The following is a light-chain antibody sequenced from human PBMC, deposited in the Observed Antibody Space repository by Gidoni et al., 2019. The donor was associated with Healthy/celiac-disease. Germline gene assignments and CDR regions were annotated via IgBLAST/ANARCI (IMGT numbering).Light chain of an antibody. V-gene: IGKV3-15*01. CDR1: QSVSSS. Sequence: EIVMTQSPATLSVSPGERATLSCRASQSVSSSLAWYQQKPGQPPRLLIYGASTRATGIPARFSGSGSGTEFTLTISSLQSEDFAVYYCQQYNYWPRSFGGXTKVEIK. CDR2: GAS. CDR3: QQYNYWPRS. J-gene: IGKJ4*01.